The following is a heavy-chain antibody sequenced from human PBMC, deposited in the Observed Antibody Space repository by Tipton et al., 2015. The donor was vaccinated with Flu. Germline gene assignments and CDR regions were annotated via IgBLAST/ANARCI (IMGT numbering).Heavy chain of an antibody. V-gene: IGHV3-7*01. D-gene: IGHD6-6*01. CDR2: IKQDGSEK. CDR3: ARDFYVASIAARGPLFDP. CDR1: GFTFSSYW. Sequence: SLRLSCAASGFTFSSYWMSWVRQAPGKGLEWVANIKQDGSEKYYVDSVKGRFTISRDNAKNSLYLQMNSLRAEDTAVYYCARDFYVASIAARGPLFDPWGQGTLVTVSS. J-gene: IGHJ5*02.